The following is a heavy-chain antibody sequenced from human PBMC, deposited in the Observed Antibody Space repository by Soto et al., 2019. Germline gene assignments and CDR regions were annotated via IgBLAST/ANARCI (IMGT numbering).Heavy chain of an antibody. V-gene: IGHV3-48*02. CDR2: ITSDTKTI. CDR1: GSKLGIFS. D-gene: IGHD6-19*01. CDR3: ARSVEGHFDY. J-gene: IGHJ4*02. Sequence: EVQLVESGGALVQPGGSLSLSCAPSGSKLGIFSMNWVGQAPGKGLEWSAYITSDTKTIKYGDSVKGRFTISRDNAKNSVYLQMNDLSDEDTAVYYCARSVEGHFDYWGQGTVVTVSS.